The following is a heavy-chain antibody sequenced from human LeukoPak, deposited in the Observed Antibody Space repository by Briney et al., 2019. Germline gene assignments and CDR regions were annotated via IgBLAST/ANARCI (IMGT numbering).Heavy chain of an antibody. CDR2: IWYDGSNK. J-gene: IGHJ4*02. Sequence: PGGSLRLSCAASGFTFSSYGMHWVRQAPGKGLEWVAVIWYDGSNKYYADSVKGRFTISRDNSKNTLYLQMNSLRAEDTAVYYCARGVGYSSSPIDYWGQGTLVTVSS. CDR3: ARGVGYSSSPIDY. CDR1: GFTFSSYG. V-gene: IGHV3-33*01. D-gene: IGHD6-13*01.